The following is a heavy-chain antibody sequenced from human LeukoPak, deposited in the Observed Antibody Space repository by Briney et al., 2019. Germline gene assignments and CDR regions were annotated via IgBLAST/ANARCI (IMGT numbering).Heavy chain of an antibody. J-gene: IGHJ6*03. CDR2: ISSSGSYI. CDR1: GFTFSSYI. V-gene: IGHV3-21*01. D-gene: IGHD4-23*01. CDR3: ARERGYGGNPAPTYYYCYMDV. Sequence: GGSLRLSCAASGFTFSSYIMNWVRQAPGKGLEWVSSISSSGSYIYYADSVKGRFTISRDNAKNSLYLQMNSLRAEDTAVYYCARERGYGGNPAPTYYYCYMDVWGKGTTVTVSS.